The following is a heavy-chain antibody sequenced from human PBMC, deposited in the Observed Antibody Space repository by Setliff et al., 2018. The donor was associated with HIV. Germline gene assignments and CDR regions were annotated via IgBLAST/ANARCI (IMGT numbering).Heavy chain of an antibody. D-gene: IGHD3-3*01. CDR3: ARVCPPVRYNFWSGYYPKAGYFDY. J-gene: IGHJ4*02. Sequence: PSETLSLTCTVSGGSINSAGYYWSWIRQHPGKGLEWIGDIFYNGNTYYNPSLMSRTSISVDTSKNQFSLKLSSVTAADTAVYYCARVCPPVRYNFWSGYYPKAGYFDYWGQGALVTVSS. CDR2: IFYNGNT. V-gene: IGHV4-31*03. CDR1: GGSINSAGYY.